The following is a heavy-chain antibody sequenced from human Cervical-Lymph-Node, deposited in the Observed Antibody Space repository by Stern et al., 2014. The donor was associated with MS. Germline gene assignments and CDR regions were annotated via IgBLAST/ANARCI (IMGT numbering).Heavy chain of an antibody. CDR3: ARDTRTPMTTFGWFDP. CDR2: VYYTGNT. CDR1: GVSITNDNYY. Sequence: QLQLQESGPGLVKPSQTLSLTCTVSGVSITNDNYYWTWIRQHPEKGLEWIGYVYYTGNTYYNPSLKSRITILVDTSKNQFSLKLTSVTAADTAVYYCARDTRTPMTTFGWFDPWGQGTLVTVSS. D-gene: IGHD4-17*01. J-gene: IGHJ5*02. V-gene: IGHV4-31*03.